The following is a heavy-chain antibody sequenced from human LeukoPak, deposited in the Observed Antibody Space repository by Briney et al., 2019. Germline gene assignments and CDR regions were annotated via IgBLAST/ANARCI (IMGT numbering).Heavy chain of an antibody. J-gene: IGHJ5*02. Sequence: GASVKVSCKASGYTFTSYGINWVRQAPGQGLEWMGWISAYNKRNYAQKFQGRVTMTTDTSTSTAYMELRNLRSDDTAVYYCARVSAPPDYGDYVSENSFDPWGQGTLVTVSS. V-gene: IGHV1-18*01. CDR1: GYTFTSYG. CDR3: ARVSAPPDYGDYVSENSFDP. D-gene: IGHD4-17*01. CDR2: ISAYNKR.